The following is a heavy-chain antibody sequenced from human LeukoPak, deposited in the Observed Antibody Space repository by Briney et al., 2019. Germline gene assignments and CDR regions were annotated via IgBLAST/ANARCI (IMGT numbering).Heavy chain of an antibody. CDR2: INTGGST. J-gene: IGHJ4*02. V-gene: IGHV4-4*08. D-gene: IGHD3-3*01. CDR1: GGSISSYY. CDR3: ATTVRNYDFWSGHPLDY. Sequence: SETLSLTCTVSGGSISSYYWSWIRQPPGKGLEWIGRINTGGSTIYNPSLKSRVTISIDTSNNQFSLKLNSVTAADTAIYYCATTVRNYDFWSGHPLDYWGQGILVTVSS.